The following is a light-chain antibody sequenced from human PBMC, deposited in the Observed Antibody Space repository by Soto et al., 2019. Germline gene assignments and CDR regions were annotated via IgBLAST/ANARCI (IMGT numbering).Light chain of an antibody. V-gene: IGLV2-14*03. CDR2: DVS. J-gene: IGLJ1*01. CDR1: SSDVGAFNY. CDR3: NSYNSNNTYG. Sequence: QSVLTQPASVSGYPGQAITISCSGTSSDVGAFNYVSWYQQHPGKAPKLLIYDVSNRPSGISNRFSGSKSGNTASLTISGLRAEDEANYYCNSYNSNNTYGFGTGTKVNGL.